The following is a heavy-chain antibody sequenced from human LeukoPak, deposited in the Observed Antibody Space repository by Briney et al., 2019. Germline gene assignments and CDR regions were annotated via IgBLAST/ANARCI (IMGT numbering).Heavy chain of an antibody. Sequence: GGSLRLSCAASGFTFSDYYMSWIRQAPGKGLEWVSYISSSGSTIYYADSVKGRFTISRDNAKNSLYLQMNSLRAEDTAVYYCAKDPTSLKAIFDYWGQGTLVTVSS. D-gene: IGHD2-21*01. CDR1: GFTFSDYY. V-gene: IGHV3-11*04. CDR3: AKDPTSLKAIFDY. CDR2: ISSSGSTI. J-gene: IGHJ4*02.